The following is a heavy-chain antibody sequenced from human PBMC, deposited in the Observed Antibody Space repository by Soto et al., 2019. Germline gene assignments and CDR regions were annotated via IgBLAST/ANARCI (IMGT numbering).Heavy chain of an antibody. J-gene: IGHJ4*02. CDR1: GGTFSSYA. CDR2: IIPIFGTA. V-gene: IGHV1-69*13. Sequence: ASVKVSCKASGGTFSSYAISWVRQAPGQGLEWMGGIIPIFGTANYAQKFQGRVTITADESTSTAYMELSSLRSEDTGVYYCARDAPPPSRDYYDSSGYYDYWGQGTLVTVSS. CDR3: ARDAPPPSRDYYDSSGYYDY. D-gene: IGHD3-22*01.